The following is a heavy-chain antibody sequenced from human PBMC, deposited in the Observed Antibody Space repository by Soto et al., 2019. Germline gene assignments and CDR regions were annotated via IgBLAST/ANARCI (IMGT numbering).Heavy chain of an antibody. V-gene: IGHV3-23*01. Sequence: EVQLLESGGGLVQPGGSLRLSCAASGFTFSSYAMSWVRQAPGKGLEWVSAISGSGGSTYYADSVKGRFTISRDNSKNTLYLQMNSLRAEDTAVYYCARERITIFGVVTRYFDYWGQGTLVTFSS. D-gene: IGHD3-3*01. J-gene: IGHJ4*02. CDR3: ARERITIFGVVTRYFDY. CDR2: ISGSGGST. CDR1: GFTFSSYA.